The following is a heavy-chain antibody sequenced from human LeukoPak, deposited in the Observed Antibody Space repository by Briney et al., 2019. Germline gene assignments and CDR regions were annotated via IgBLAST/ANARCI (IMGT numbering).Heavy chain of an antibody. V-gene: IGHV5-51*01. Sequence: GESLKISSKGSGYSFTSYWIGWVREMPGKGLEWMGIIYLGDSDTRYSPSFQGQVTISAVKSISTAYLQWSSLKASDTAMYYCARGSSGWYFDYWGQGTLVTVSS. D-gene: IGHD6-19*01. CDR1: GYSFTSYW. J-gene: IGHJ4*02. CDR2: IYLGDSDT. CDR3: ARGSSGWYFDY.